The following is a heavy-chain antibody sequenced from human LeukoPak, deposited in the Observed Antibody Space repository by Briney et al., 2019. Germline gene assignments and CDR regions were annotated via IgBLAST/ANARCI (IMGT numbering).Heavy chain of an antibody. J-gene: IGHJ2*01. CDR1: GGSISSYY. V-gene: IGHV4-59*01. D-gene: IGHD4-17*01. Sequence: SETLSLTCTVSGGSISSYYWSWIRQPPGKGLEWIGYIYYSGSTNYNPSLKSRVTISVDTSKNQFSLKLSSVTAADTAVYYCAKVPTTVTPRYWYFDLWGRGTLVTVSS. CDR3: AKVPTTVTPRYWYFDL. CDR2: IYYSGST.